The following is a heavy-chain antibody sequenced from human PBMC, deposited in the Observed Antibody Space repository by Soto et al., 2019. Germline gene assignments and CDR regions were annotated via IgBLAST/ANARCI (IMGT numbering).Heavy chain of an antibody. CDR1: GGSISSGGYS. V-gene: IGHV4-30-2*01. CDR3: ARDHCSGGSCYHHYGMDV. CDR2: IYHSGST. Sequence: PSETLSLTCAVSGGSISSGGYSWSWIRQPPGKGLEWIGYIYHSGSTYYNPSLKSRVTISVDRSKNQFSLKLSSVTAADTAVYYCARDHCSGGSCYHHYGMDVWGQGTTVTVSS. J-gene: IGHJ6*02. D-gene: IGHD2-15*01.